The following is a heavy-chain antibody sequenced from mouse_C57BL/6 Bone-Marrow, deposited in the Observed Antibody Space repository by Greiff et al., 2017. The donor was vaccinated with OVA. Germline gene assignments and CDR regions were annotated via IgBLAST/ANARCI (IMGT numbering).Heavy chain of an antibody. J-gene: IGHJ4*01. V-gene: IGHV14-4*01. CDR1: GFNIKDDY. Sequence: VKLLESGAELVRPGASVKLSCTASGFNIKDDYLHWVKQRPEQGLEWIGWFAPENGDTEYASKFQGKATLTADTSSNTAYLQLSSLTSEDTAVYYCTTENYGSSPYAMDYWGQGTSVTVAS. CDR3: TTENYGSSPYAMDY. D-gene: IGHD1-1*01. CDR2: FAPENGDT.